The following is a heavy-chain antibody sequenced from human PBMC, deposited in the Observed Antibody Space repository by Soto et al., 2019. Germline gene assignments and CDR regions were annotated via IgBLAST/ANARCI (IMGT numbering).Heavy chain of an antibody. CDR1: GFTFSSYS. Sequence: GGSLRLSCAASGFTFSSYSMNWVRQAPGKGLEWVSSISSSSSYIYYADSVKGRFTISRDNAKNSLYLQMNSLRAKDTAVYYCAREWSDIVVVPAALNWFDPWGQGTLVTVSS. J-gene: IGHJ5*02. D-gene: IGHD2-2*01. V-gene: IGHV3-21*01. CDR3: AREWSDIVVVPAALNWFDP. CDR2: ISSSSSYI.